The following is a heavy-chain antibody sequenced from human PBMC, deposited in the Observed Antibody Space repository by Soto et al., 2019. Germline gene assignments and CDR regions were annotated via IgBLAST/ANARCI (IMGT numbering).Heavy chain of an antibody. CDR3: ARGQGLLWFGELNFDY. V-gene: IGHV4-34*01. J-gene: IGHJ4*02. CDR1: GGSFSGYH. D-gene: IGHD3-10*01. Sequence: GTLSLPCAVYGGSFSGYHLGRIRHPPGKGLEWIGEINHSGSTNYNPSLKSRVTISVDTSKNQFSLRLSSVTAADTAVYYCARGQGLLWFGELNFDYWGQGTLVTVSS. CDR2: INHSGST.